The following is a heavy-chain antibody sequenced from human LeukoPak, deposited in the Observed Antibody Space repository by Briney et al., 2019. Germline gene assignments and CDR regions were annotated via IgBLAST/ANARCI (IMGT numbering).Heavy chain of an antibody. CDR3: ATGISIQLWSTLGY. D-gene: IGHD5-18*01. V-gene: IGHV1-24*01. J-gene: IGHJ4*02. CDR1: GYTLTELS. CDR2: FDPEDGET. Sequence: ASVKVSCKVSGYTLTELSMHWVRQAPGKGLEWMGGFDPEDGETIYAQKFQGRVTMTEDTSTDTAHMELSSLRSEDTAVYYCATGISIQLWSTLGYWGQGTLVTVSS.